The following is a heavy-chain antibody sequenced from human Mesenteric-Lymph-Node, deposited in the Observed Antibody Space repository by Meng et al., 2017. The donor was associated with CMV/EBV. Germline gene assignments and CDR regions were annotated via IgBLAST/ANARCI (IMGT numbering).Heavy chain of an antibody. V-gene: IGHV3-11*01. Sequence: GESLKISCAASGFTFSDYYMGWIRLAPGKGLEWVSYISNSGSNMYSADSVKGRFTISRDNGKNSLYLQMNSLRDEDTAVYYCAKARFDCWGQGTLVTVSS. CDR1: GFTFSDYY. J-gene: IGHJ4*02. CDR2: ISNSGSNM. CDR3: AKARFDC.